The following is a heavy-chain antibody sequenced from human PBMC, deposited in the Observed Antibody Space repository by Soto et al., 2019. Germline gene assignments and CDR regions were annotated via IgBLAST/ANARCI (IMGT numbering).Heavy chain of an antibody. CDR1: GFTFSSYG. D-gene: IGHD3-3*02. Sequence: PGGSLRLSCAASGFTFSSYGMHWVRQAPGKGLEWVAVISYDGSNKYYADPVKGRFTISRDNSKNTLYLQMNSLRAEDTAVYDCVALEYLALWGQGTLVTVSS. J-gene: IGHJ4*02. CDR3: VALEYLAL. CDR2: ISYDGSNK. V-gene: IGHV3-30*03.